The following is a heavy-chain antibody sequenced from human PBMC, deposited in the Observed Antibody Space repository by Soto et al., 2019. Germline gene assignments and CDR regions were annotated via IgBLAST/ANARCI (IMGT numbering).Heavy chain of an antibody. V-gene: IGHV3-23*01. CDR2: FSGSGGNI. CDR1: GFTFSTHA. Sequence: GGSLRLSCGASGFTFSTHAVSWVRQVPGKGLEWVSTFSGSGGNIYYGESVKGRFTISRDDPKNTLYLDMNSLRVEDTAVYYCAKDPPWTVGPLAMDVWGQGTTVTAP. CDR3: AKDPPWTVGPLAMDV. D-gene: IGHD2-2*01. J-gene: IGHJ6*02.